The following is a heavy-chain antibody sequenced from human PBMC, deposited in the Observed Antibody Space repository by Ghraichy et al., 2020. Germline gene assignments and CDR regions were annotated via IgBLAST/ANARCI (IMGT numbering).Heavy chain of an antibody. CDR1: GGSFSGYY. Sequence: SETLSLTCAVYGGSFSGYYWSWIRQPPGKGLEWIGEINHSGSTNYNPSLKSRVTISVDTSKNQFSLKLSSVTAADTAVYYCARWTCSSTSCHDYWGQGILVTVSS. J-gene: IGHJ4*02. CDR2: INHSGST. V-gene: IGHV4-34*01. D-gene: IGHD2-2*01. CDR3: ARWTCSSTSCHDY.